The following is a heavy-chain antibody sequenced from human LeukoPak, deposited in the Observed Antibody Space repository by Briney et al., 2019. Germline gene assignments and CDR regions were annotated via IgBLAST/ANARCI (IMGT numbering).Heavy chain of an antibody. V-gene: IGHV3-7*01. D-gene: IGHD1-26*01. CDR3: VRGGSYTFDP. CDR1: RFTLSHYW. Sequence: GGSLRLSCSAFRFTLSHYWMTWVRQAPGKGLEWVASIKEDGSEKSYVDSVKGRFTISRDNATNSLYLQMNSLGAEDTAVYYCVRGGSYTFDPWGQGILVTVSS. J-gene: IGHJ5*02. CDR2: IKEDGSEK.